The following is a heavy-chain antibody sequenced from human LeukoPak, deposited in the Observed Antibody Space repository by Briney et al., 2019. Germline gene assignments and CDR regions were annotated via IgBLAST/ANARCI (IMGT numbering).Heavy chain of an antibody. CDR1: GFTFSSYG. CDR3: VKEKDNYGSGRSWYFDY. V-gene: IGHV3-30*18. J-gene: IGHJ4*02. Sequence: QAGGSLRLSCAASGFTFSSYGMHWVRQAPGKGLEWVAVIAYDGSREFYADSVKGRFTISRDNSKNTLYLQMNSLRPEDTAVYYCVKEKDNYGSGRSWYFDYWGQGTLVTVSS. D-gene: IGHD3-10*01. CDR2: IAYDGSRE.